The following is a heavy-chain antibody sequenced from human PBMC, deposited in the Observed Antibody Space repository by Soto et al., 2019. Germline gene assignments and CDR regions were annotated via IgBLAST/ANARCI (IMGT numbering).Heavy chain of an antibody. CDR3: AKEPLMYYDSSGPRWFDP. Sequence: GGSLRLSCAASGFTFSSYAMNWVRQAPGKGLEWVSAISGSGGSTYYADSVKGRFTISRDNPKNTLYLQMNSLRAEDTAVYYCAKEPLMYYDSSGPRWFDPWGQGTLVTVSS. D-gene: IGHD3-22*01. CDR1: GFTFSSYA. V-gene: IGHV3-23*01. CDR2: ISGSGGST. J-gene: IGHJ5*02.